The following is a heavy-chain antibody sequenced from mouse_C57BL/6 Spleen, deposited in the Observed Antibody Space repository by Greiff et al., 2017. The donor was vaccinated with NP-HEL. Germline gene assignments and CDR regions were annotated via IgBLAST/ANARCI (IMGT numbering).Heavy chain of an antibody. CDR3: ARTDYYGSPWYFDV. J-gene: IGHJ1*03. CDR2: ISNGGGST. Sequence: EVKLMESGGGLVQPGGSLKLSCAASGFTFSDYYMYWVRQTPEKRLEWVAYISNGGGSTYYPDTVKGRFTISRDNAKNTLYLQMSRLKSEDTAMYYCARTDYYGSPWYFDVWGTGTTVTVSS. CDR1: GFTFSDYY. V-gene: IGHV5-12*01. D-gene: IGHD1-1*01.